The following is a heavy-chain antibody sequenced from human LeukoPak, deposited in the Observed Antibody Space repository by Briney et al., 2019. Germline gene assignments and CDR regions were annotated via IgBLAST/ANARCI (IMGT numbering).Heavy chain of an antibody. CDR3: ARDQGYYDSSGYVNDAFDI. D-gene: IGHD3-22*01. CDR1: GFTFDDYA. V-gene: IGHV3-66*01. J-gene: IGHJ3*02. Sequence: PGGSLRLSCAASGFTFDDYAMHWVRQAPGKGLEWVSVIYSGGSTYYADSVKGRFTISRDNSKNTLYLQMNSLRAEDTAVYYCARDQGYYDSSGYVNDAFDIWGQGTMVTVSS. CDR2: IYSGGST.